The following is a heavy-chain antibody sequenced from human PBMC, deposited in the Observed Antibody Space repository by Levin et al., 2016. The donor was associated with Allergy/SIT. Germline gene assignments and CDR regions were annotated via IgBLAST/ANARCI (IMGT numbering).Heavy chain of an antibody. J-gene: IGHJ5*02. V-gene: IGHV4-59*01. CDR1: SNSISNYY. Sequence: GSLRLSCTASSNSISNYYWSWIRQPPGKGLEWIAYITYSGSTKYNPSLKSRVTISVDTSKNQLSLKLSSVTAADTAVYYCVTTGRSGGSWGQGTLVTVSS. CDR2: ITYSGST. D-gene: IGHD1-1*01. CDR3: VTTGRSGGS.